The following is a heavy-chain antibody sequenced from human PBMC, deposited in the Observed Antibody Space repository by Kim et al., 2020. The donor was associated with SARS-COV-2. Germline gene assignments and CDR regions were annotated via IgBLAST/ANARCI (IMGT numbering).Heavy chain of an antibody. D-gene: IGHD6-13*01. J-gene: IGHJ6*03. Sequence: RFTISRDNAKNSLYLQMNSLRAEDTAVYYCAVMGRESSSWHNYYYYYMDVWGKGTTVTVSS. CDR3: AVMGRESSSWHNYYYYYMDV. V-gene: IGHV3-11*01.